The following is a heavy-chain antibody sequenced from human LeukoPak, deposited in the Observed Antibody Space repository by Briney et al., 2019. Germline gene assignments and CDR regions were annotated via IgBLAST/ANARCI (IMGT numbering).Heavy chain of an antibody. D-gene: IGHD1-26*01. CDR3: ARDVVGATFDAFDI. V-gene: IGHV4-4*07. CDR2: IYTSGST. Sequence: SETLSLTCTVSGGSISSYYWSWIRQPAGKGLEWIWRIYTSGSTNYNPSLKSRVTMSVDTSKNQFSLKLSSVTAADTAVYYCARDVVGATFDAFDIWGQGTMVTVSS. CDR1: GGSISSYY. J-gene: IGHJ3*02.